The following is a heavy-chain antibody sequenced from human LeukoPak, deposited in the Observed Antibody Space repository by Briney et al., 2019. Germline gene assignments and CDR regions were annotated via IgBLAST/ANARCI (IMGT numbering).Heavy chain of an antibody. CDR1: GGSISSGGYS. D-gene: IGHD2-15*01. CDR3: ARDAFRGYCSGGSCWNWFDP. Sequence: PSQTLSLTCAVSGGSISSGGYSWSWIRQPPGKGLEWIGYIYHSGSTYYNPSLKSRVTISVDRSKNQFPLKLSSVTAADTAVYYCARDAFRGYCSGGSCWNWFDPWGQGTLVTVSS. CDR2: IYHSGST. J-gene: IGHJ5*02. V-gene: IGHV4-30-2*01.